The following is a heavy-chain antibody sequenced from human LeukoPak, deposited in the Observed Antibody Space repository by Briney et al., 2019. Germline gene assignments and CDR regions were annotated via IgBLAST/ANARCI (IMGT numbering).Heavy chain of an antibody. D-gene: IGHD4-17*01. V-gene: IGHV3-11*04. J-gene: IGHJ5*02. Sequence: GGSLRLSCAASGFTFSDYYMSWIRQAPGKGLEWVSYISSSSSTIYYADSVKGRFTISRDNAKNSLYLQMNSLRAEDTAVYYCARGPNYGDYGWFDPWGQGTLVTVSS. CDR3: ARGPNYGDYGWFDP. CDR1: GFTFSDYY. CDR2: ISSSSSTI.